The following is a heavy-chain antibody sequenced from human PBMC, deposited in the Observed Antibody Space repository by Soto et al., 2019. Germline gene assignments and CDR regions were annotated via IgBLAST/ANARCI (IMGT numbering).Heavy chain of an antibody. V-gene: IGHV3-30-3*01. CDR2: ISYDGSNK. D-gene: IGHD5-18*01. J-gene: IGHJ4*02. CDR1: GFTFSSYA. Sequence: QVQLVESGGGVVQPGRSLRLSCAASGFTFSSYAMHWVRQAPGKGLEWVAVISYDGSNKYYADFVKGRFTISRDNSKNTLYLQMNSLRAEDTAVYYCAIETAMVTALVYWGQGTLVTVSS. CDR3: AIETAMVTALVY.